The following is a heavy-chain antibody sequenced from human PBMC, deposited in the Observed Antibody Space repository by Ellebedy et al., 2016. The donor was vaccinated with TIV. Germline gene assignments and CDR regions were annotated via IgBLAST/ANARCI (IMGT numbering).Heavy chain of an antibody. Sequence: GGSLRLSXAASGFTFSSYAMSWVRQAPGKGLEWVSAISGSGGSTYYADSVKGRFTISRDNSKNTLYLQMNSLRAEDTAVYYCARDRYGDYDEFDYWGQGTLVTVSS. D-gene: IGHD4-17*01. CDR3: ARDRYGDYDEFDY. CDR2: ISGSGGST. CDR1: GFTFSSYA. V-gene: IGHV3-23*01. J-gene: IGHJ4*02.